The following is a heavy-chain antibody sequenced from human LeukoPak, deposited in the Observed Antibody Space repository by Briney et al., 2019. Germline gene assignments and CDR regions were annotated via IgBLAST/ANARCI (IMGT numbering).Heavy chain of an antibody. D-gene: IGHD2-2*01. V-gene: IGHV4-59*08. J-gene: IGHJ5*02. Sequence: SETLSLTCTVSGGSISSYYWSWIRRPPGKGLEGIGYIYYSGSTNYNPSLKSRVTISVDTSKNQFSLKLSSVPAADTAVYYCARLARYCSSTSCLIGWFDPWGQGTLVTVSS. CDR1: GGSISSYY. CDR2: IYYSGST. CDR3: ARLARYCSSTSCLIGWFDP.